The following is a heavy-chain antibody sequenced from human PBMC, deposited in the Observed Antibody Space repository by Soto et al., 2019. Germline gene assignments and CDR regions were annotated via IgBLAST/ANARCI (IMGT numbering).Heavy chain of an antibody. CDR2: IYYSGST. CDR1: GGSISSGDYY. V-gene: IGHV4-30-4*01. D-gene: IGHD6-6*01. J-gene: IGHJ4*02. CDR3: ASAPYSSSESVDY. Sequence: SETLSLTCTVSGGSISSGDYYWSWIRQPPGKGLEWIGYIYYSGSTYYNPSLQSRVTISVDTSKNQFSLKLSSVTAADTAVYYCASAPYSSSESVDYWGQGTLVTVSS.